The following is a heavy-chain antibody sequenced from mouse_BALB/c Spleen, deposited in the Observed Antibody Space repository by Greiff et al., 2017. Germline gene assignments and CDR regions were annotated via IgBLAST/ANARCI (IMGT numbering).Heavy chain of an antibody. Sequence: EVQLQESGGGLVQPGGSRKLSCAASGFTFSSFGMHWVRQAPEKGLEWVAYISSGSSTIYYADTVKGRFTISRDNPKNTLFLQMTSLRSEDTAMYYCARSGDGYAMDYWGQGTSVTVSS. V-gene: IGHV5-17*02. CDR2: ISSGSSTI. CDR1: GFTFSSFG. CDR3: ARSGDGYAMDY. D-gene: IGHD2-3*01. J-gene: IGHJ4*01.